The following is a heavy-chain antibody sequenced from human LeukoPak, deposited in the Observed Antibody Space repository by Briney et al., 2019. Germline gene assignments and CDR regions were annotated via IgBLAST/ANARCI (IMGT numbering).Heavy chain of an antibody. CDR2: INADNGNT. D-gene: IGHD6-13*01. CDR1: GYSFTTYG. J-gene: IGHJ4*02. Sequence: GASVKVSCKASGYSFTTYGISWVRQAPGQGLEWMGWINADNGNTKHAQKFQGRVPMTTDTSTSTAYMELRGLRSDDAAVYYCAREAAAGWMVYWVQGSLVTVSS. V-gene: IGHV1-18*01. CDR3: AREAAAGWMVY.